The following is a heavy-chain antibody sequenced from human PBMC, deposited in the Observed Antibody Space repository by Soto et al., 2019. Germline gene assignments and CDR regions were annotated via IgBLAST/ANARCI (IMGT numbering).Heavy chain of an antibody. CDR1: GFTFSSYS. J-gene: IGHJ6*02. CDR3: ARDGAQIHDFGSEGGMDV. Sequence: EVQLVESGGGLVKPGGSLRLSCAASGFTFSSYSMNWVRQAPGKGLEWVSSISSSSSYIYYADSVKGRFTISRDNAKNSPCLQMNSLRAEDTAVYYCARDGAQIHDFGSEGGMDVWGQGTTVTVSS. CDR2: ISSSSSYI. V-gene: IGHV3-21*01. D-gene: IGHD3-3*01.